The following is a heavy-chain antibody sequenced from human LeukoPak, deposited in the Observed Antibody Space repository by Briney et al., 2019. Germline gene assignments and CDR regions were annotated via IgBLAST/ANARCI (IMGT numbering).Heavy chain of an antibody. Sequence: EGSLRLSCEFSGIIFSTYAMNWVRQAPGKGREWISYISVSSSGSTSIIHYADSVKGRFTISRDNAKNSLHLQMDSLSAEDTAVYYCARDFWSGYYTEDWGKGALVLVSS. CDR2: ISVSSSGSTSII. V-gene: IGHV3-48*04. CDR3: ARDFWSGYYTED. J-gene: IGHJ4*02. D-gene: IGHD3-3*01. CDR1: GIIFSTYA.